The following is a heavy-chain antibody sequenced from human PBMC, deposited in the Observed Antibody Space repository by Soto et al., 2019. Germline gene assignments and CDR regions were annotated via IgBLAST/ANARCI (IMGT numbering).Heavy chain of an antibody. V-gene: IGHV3-15*07. CDR2: IKSKTDGGTT. CDR1: GFTFSNAW. D-gene: IGHD5-12*01. Sequence: GGSLRLSCAASGFTFSNAWMNWVRQAPGKGLEWVGRIKSKTDGGTTDYAAPVKGRFTISRDDSKNTLYLQMNSLKTEDTAVYYCTTGVSSGYDFRDPNWFDPWGQGTLVTVSS. J-gene: IGHJ5*02. CDR3: TTGVSSGYDFRDPNWFDP.